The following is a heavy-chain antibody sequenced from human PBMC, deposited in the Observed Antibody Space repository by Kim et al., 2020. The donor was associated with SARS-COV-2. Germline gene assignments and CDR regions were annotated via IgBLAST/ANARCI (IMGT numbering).Heavy chain of an antibody. CDR3: ARGRRSYYTRGDYGMDV. CDR2: INHSAST. D-gene: IGHD1-26*01. CDR1: GGSFSGYY. V-gene: IGHV4-34*01. Sequence: SETLSLTCAVYGGSFSGYYWSWIRQPPGKGLEWIGEINHSASTNYNPSLKSRVTISVDTSKNQFSLKLSSVTAADTAVYYCARGRRSYYTRGDYGMDVWGQGTTVTVSS. J-gene: IGHJ6*02.